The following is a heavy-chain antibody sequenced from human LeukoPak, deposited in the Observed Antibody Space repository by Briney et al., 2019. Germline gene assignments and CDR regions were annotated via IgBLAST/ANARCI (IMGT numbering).Heavy chain of an antibody. D-gene: IGHD2-15*01. J-gene: IGHJ4*02. CDR2: ISAYNGNT. CDR3: ARAFGYCSGGSCPLDY. CDR1: GYTFTGYG. Sequence: ASVTVSCKASGYTFTGYGISWVRQAPGQGLEWMGWISAYNGNTNYAQKLQGRVTMTTDTSTSTAYMELRSLRSDDTAVYYCARAFGYCSGGSCPLDYWGQGTLVTVSS. V-gene: IGHV1-18*01.